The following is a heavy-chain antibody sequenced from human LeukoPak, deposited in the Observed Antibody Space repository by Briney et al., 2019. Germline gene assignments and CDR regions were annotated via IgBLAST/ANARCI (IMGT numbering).Heavy chain of an antibody. Sequence: GGSLRLSCAASGFTFSSYAMSWVRQAPGKGLEWVSAISSSGGDTHYADSVKGRFTISRDNSKNTLYLQINSLRAEDTALYYCAKGGYSNTWYAENFQHWGQGTLVTVSS. CDR2: ISSSGGDT. V-gene: IGHV3-23*01. D-gene: IGHD6-13*01. J-gene: IGHJ1*01. CDR3: AKGGYSNTWYAENFQH. CDR1: GFTFSSYA.